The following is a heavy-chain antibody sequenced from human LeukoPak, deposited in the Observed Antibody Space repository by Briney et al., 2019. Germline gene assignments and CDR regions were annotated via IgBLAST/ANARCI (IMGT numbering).Heavy chain of an antibody. V-gene: IGHV3-7*04. CDR1: GFTFSSYW. D-gene: IGHD3-10*01. CDR2: IKQDGSEK. J-gene: IGHJ4*02. CDR3: ARGRGCSTMACYPDY. Sequence: GGSLRLSCAASGFTFSSYWMTWVRQAPGKGLEWVANIKQDGSEKYYVDSVKGRFTISRDNAKNSLYLQMNSLRAEDTALYYCARGRGCSTMACYPDYWGQGTLVTVSS.